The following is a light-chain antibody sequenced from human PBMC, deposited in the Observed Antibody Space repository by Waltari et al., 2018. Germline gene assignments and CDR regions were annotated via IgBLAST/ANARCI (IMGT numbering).Light chain of an antibody. Sequence: EIVLTQSPATLSLSPGERATLTCRSSQSVSSYLAWYQQKPCQAPRLHIYEASNRATGIPSMCSGSVYGTDFTLTITSLEPEDFAVYYCQQRSNGFTFGPGTKVDIK. J-gene: IGKJ3*01. V-gene: IGKV3-11*01. CDR1: QSVSSY. CDR2: EAS. CDR3: QQRSNGFT.